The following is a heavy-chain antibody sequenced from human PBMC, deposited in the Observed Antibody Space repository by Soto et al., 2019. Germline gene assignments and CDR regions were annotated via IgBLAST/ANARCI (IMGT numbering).Heavy chain of an antibody. CDR1: GFTFSSYA. V-gene: IGHV3-30-3*01. Sequence: QVQLVESGGGVVQPGRSLRLSCAASGFTFSSYAMHWVRQAPGKGLEWVAVISYDGSNKYYADSVKGRFTISRDNSKNTLYLQMNSLRAEDTAVYYCARDRECELRWSFDYWGQGTLVTVSS. CDR2: ISYDGSNK. CDR3: ARDRECELRWSFDY. J-gene: IGHJ4*02. D-gene: IGHD1-26*01.